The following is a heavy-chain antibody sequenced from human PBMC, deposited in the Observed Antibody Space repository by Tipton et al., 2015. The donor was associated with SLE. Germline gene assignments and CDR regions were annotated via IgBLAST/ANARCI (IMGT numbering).Heavy chain of an antibody. Sequence: TLSLTCAVYGGSLNNYYWNWIRQAPGKGLEWIGEVNRGGSTKINPSLKSRVIVSVDTSKNQFALRLRSVTAADTAVYYCARPDYCAGGTCYLDWGQGILVTVSS. CDR2: VNRGGST. D-gene: IGHD2-8*02. CDR3: ARPDYCAGGTCYLD. CDR1: GGSLNNYY. V-gene: IGHV4-34*01. J-gene: IGHJ4*02.